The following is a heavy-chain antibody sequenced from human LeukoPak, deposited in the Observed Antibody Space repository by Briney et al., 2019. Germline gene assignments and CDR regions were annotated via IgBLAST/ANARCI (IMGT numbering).Heavy chain of an antibody. J-gene: IGHJ5*02. D-gene: IGHD2-2*01. CDR1: GFTFSSYA. CDR2: ISGSGGST. V-gene: IGHV3-23*01. CDR3: ARDPAANLWFDP. Sequence: GGSLRLSCAASGFTFSSYAMSWVRQAPGKGLEWVSAISGSGGSTYYADSVKGRFTISRDNAKNSLYLQMNSLRAEDTAVYYCARDPAANLWFDPWGQGTLVTVSS.